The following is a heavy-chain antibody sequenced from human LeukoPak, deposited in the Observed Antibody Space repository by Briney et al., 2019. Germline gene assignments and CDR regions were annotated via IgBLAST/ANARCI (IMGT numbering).Heavy chain of an antibody. D-gene: IGHD3-10*01. Sequence: GGSLRLCCAASGFTFSSYWMHWVRQAPGKGLVWVSRINSDGNSTSYADSVKGRFTISRDNAKNTLYLQMNSLRAEDTAVYYCAREYYGSGSLDYWGQGTLVTVSS. J-gene: IGHJ4*02. CDR3: AREYYGSGSLDY. CDR1: GFTFSSYW. V-gene: IGHV3-74*01. CDR2: INSDGNST.